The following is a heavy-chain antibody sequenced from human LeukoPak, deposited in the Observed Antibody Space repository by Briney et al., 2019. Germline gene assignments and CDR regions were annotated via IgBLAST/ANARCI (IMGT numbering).Heavy chain of an antibody. CDR3: SSTPYHYRTRGIGFDY. Sequence: GSLRLSCAASGFSFGDYAMSWVRQAPGKGLEWVGFIRTKVYGGTAEYAASVKGRFTISREDSKSTAYLQMNSLKTEDTAVYYCSSTPYHYRTRGIGFDYCGQGTLVTVSP. V-gene: IGHV3-49*04. CDR1: GFSFGDYA. CDR2: IRTKVYGGTA. D-gene: IGHD2-8*02. J-gene: IGHJ4*02.